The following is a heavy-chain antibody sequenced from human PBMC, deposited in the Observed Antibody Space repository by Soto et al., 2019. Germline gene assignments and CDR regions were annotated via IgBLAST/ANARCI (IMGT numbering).Heavy chain of an antibody. CDR1: GFTFSDYW. CDR3: ARDVYSSSSPSTV. V-gene: IGHV3-7*01. D-gene: IGHD6-6*01. J-gene: IGHJ4*02. CDR2: IRQDGSEK. Sequence: PGGSLRLSCAASGFTFSDYWMTWVRQAPGKGLEWVANIRQDGSEKYYVDSVKGRFTIFRDNTKNSLYLQMSTLRAEDTAVYYCARDVYSSSSPSTVWGQGTLVTVSS.